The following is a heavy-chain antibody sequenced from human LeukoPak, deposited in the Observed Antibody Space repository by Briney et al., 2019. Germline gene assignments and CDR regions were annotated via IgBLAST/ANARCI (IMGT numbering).Heavy chain of an antibody. CDR1: GVSISGYY. CDR3: ARRADNSGQDLDV. J-gene: IGHJ6*02. Sequence: PSETLSLTCIVSGVSISGYYWSWIRQSPGKALEWIGYIYYSGSTNYNPSLKSRVTISVDTSKNQFSLKLNSVTAADTALYYCARRADNSGQDLDVWGQGTAVTVSS. V-gene: IGHV4-59*01. CDR2: IYYSGST. D-gene: IGHD1-1*01.